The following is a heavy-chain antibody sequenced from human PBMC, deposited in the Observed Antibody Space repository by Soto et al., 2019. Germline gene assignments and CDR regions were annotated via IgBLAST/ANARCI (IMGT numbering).Heavy chain of an antibody. CDR3: TTWLTARFDY. V-gene: IGHV3-23*01. J-gene: IGHJ4*02. CDR2: SSDRRTGNT. Sequence: HPGRSQRLSCAASGITYSSYTLNWVRRAPGKGLELVATSSDRRTGNTHYSDSVRGRFTLSRDYSRNILFLQMDSLRADDTALYYCTTWLTARFDYWGGGTQVTVCS. CDR1: GITYSSYT. D-gene: IGHD2-21*02.